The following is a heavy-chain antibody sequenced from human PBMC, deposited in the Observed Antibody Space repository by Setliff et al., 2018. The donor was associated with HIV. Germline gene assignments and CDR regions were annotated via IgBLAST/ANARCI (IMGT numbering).Heavy chain of an antibody. V-gene: IGHV4-4*09. CDR2: IYTTGSS. J-gene: IGHJ3*02. CDR3: ARVQMAYAAFDI. CDR1: GGSISNFY. D-gene: IGHD4-17*01. Sequence: PSETLSLTCSVSGGSISNFYWSWIRQPPGKGLEWIGYIYTTGSSDNNPSLKSRVTLSVDTSKHQFSLKLSSVTAADTAVYYCARVQMAYAAFDIWGQGTMVTVSS.